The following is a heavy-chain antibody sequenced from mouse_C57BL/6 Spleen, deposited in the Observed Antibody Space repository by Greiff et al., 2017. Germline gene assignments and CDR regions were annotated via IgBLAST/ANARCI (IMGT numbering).Heavy chain of an antibody. V-gene: IGHV1-64*01. CDR2: IHPNSGST. Sequence: QVQLQQPGAELVKPGASVKLSCKASGYTFTSYWMHWVKQRPGQGLEWIGMIHPNSGSTNYNEKFKSKATLTVDKSSSTAYMQLSSLTSEDSAVYSCARRHYYGSSDYAMDYWGQGTSVTVSS. J-gene: IGHJ4*01. D-gene: IGHD1-1*01. CDR1: GYTFTSYW. CDR3: ARRHYYGSSDYAMDY.